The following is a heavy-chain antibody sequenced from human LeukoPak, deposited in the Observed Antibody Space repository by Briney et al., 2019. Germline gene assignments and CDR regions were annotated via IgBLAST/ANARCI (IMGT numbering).Heavy chain of an antibody. J-gene: IGHJ4*02. Sequence: SETLSLTCAVYGGSFSGYYWSWIRQPPGKGLEWIGEINHSGSTNYNPSLKSRVTISVDTSKNQFSLKLSSVTAADTAVYYCARPLTFGGVIFPLDYWGQGTLVTVSS. D-gene: IGHD3-16*01. V-gene: IGHV4-34*01. CDR1: GGSFSGYY. CDR2: INHSGST. CDR3: ARPLTFGGVIFPLDY.